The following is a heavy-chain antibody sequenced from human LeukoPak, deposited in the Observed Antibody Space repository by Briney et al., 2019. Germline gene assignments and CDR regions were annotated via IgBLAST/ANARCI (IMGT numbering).Heavy chain of an antibody. Sequence: GGSLRLSCAASGSTFSNAWMSWVRQAPGKGLEWVGRIKSKTDGGTTDYAAPVKGRFTISRDDSKNTLYLQMNSLKTEDTAVYYCTTKMIAAAAVFDYWGQGTLVTVSS. V-gene: IGHV3-15*01. CDR1: GSTFSNAW. CDR3: TTKMIAAAAVFDY. CDR2: IKSKTDGGTT. D-gene: IGHD6-13*01. J-gene: IGHJ4*02.